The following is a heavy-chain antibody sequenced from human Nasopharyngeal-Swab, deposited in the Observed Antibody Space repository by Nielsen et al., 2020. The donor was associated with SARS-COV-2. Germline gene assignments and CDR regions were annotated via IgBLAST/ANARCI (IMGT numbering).Heavy chain of an antibody. J-gene: IGHJ2*01. CDR1: GFTLSNYG. Sequence: GESLKISCAASGFTLSNYGMHWVRQAPGKGLEWVALISYDGSNEYYPDSVKGRFTISRDNSKNMLYLQMNSLTVEDTAVYYCAKETVACSGGSCYGDWYFGLWGPGTLVTVSS. V-gene: IGHV3-30*18. CDR3: AKETVACSGGSCYGDWYFGL. D-gene: IGHD2-15*01. CDR2: ISYDGSNE.